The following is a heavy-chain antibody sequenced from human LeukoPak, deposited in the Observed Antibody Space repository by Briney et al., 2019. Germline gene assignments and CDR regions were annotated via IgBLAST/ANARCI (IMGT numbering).Heavy chain of an antibody. CDR2: ISSSSSYI. V-gene: IGHV3-21*01. Sequence: GGSLRLSCAASGFTFSSYSMNWVRQAPGKGLEWVSYISSSSSYIYYADSVKGRFTISRDNAKNSLYLQMNSLRAEDTAVYYCARAHKYYDILTGPLARYFDLWGRGTLVTVSS. CDR1: GFTFSSYS. CDR3: ARAHKYYDILTGPLARYFDL. D-gene: IGHD3-9*01. J-gene: IGHJ2*01.